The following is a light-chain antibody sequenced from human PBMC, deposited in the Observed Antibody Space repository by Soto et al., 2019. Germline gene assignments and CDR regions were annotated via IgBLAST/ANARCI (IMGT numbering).Light chain of an antibody. CDR3: QQYLSYPPT. CDR2: KAS. V-gene: IGKV1-5*03. J-gene: IGKJ1*01. Sequence: DIQMTQSPPTLSTSVGDRVTVTCRASQRISSSLAWYQQKPGKAPRLLIYKASTLESGVPSRFSGSGSGTEFTLRISSLQPDDSATYFCQQYLSYPPTFGQGTK. CDR1: QRISSS.